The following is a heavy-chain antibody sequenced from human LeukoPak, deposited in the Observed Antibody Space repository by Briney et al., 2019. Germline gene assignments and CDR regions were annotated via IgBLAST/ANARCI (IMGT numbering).Heavy chain of an antibody. D-gene: IGHD3-22*01. V-gene: IGHV3-30-3*01. CDR1: GFTFNNYA. CDR3: ARGLGGSGYFWTSPDTFDL. CDR2: ISYDGSNK. J-gene: IGHJ2*01. Sequence: GRSLRLSCAASGFTFNNYAMHWVRQAPGKGLEWVAVISYDGSNKYYADSVKGRFTISRDNSKNTLYLQMNSLRAEDTAVYYCARGLGGSGYFWTSPDTFDLWGRGTLVTVSS.